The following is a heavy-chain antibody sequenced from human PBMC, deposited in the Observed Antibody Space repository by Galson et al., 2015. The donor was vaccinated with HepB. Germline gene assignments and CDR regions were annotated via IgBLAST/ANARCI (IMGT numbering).Heavy chain of an antibody. Sequence: SVKVSCKASGYTFTSYAMNWVRQAPGQGLEWMGWINTNTGNPTYAQGFTGRFVFSLDTSVSTAYLQISSLKAEDTAVYYCARKSPMVRGVTSNWFDPWGQGTLVTVSS. V-gene: IGHV7-4-1*02. CDR2: INTNTGNP. CDR3: ARKSPMVRGVTSNWFDP. J-gene: IGHJ5*02. D-gene: IGHD3-10*01. CDR1: GYTFTSYA.